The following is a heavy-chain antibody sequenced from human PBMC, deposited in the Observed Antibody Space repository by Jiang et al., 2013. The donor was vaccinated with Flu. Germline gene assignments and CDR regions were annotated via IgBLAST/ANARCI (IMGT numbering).Heavy chain of an antibody. CDR3: ASEGGGFDDSSGYDY. CDR1: GGSISSSNW. J-gene: IGHJ4*02. V-gene: IGHV4-4*02. Sequence: GPGLVKPSGTLSLTCAVSGGSISSSNWWSWVRQPPGKGLEWIGEIYHSGSTNYNPSLKSRVTISVDKSKNQFSLKLSSVTAADTAVYYCASEGGGFDDSSGYDYWGRGTLVTVSS. D-gene: IGHD3-22*01. CDR2: IYHSGST.